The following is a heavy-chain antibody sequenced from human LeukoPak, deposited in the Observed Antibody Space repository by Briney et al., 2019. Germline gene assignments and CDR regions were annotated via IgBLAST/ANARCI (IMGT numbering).Heavy chain of an antibody. CDR1: GGSISSGDYY. J-gene: IGHJ6*03. Sequence: SETLSLTCTVSGGSISSGDYYWSWIRQPPGKGLEWIGYIYYSGSTYYNPSLKSRVTISVDTSKNQFSLKLSSVTAADTAVYYCARGVFDCSSTSCYLYYYYMDVWGKGTTVTVSS. D-gene: IGHD2-2*01. CDR3: ARGVFDCSSTSCYLYYYYMDV. CDR2: IYYSGST. V-gene: IGHV4-30-4*08.